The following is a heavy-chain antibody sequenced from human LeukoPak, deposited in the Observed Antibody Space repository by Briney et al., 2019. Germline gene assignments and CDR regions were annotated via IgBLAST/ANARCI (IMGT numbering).Heavy chain of an antibody. V-gene: IGHV3-53*01. J-gene: IGHJ6*02. CDR3: AGSSSSWYYYYGMDV. CDR2: IYSGGST. CDR1: GFTVSSNY. D-gene: IGHD6-13*01. Sequence: GGSLRLSCAASGFTVSSNYMRWVRQAPGKGLEWVSVIYSGGSTYYADSVKGRFTISRDNSKNTLYLQMNSLRAEDTAVYYCAGSSSSWYYYYGMDVWGQGTTVTVSS.